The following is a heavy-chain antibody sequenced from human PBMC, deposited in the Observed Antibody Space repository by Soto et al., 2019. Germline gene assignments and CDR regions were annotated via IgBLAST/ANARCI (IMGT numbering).Heavy chain of an antibody. J-gene: IGHJ6*03. D-gene: IGHD4-17*01. CDR1: GFTFSSYA. V-gene: IGHV3-23*01. CDR3: AKFSDYGDYGDYYYYMDV. CDR2: ISGSGGST. Sequence: EVQLLESGGGLVQPGGSLRLSCAASGFTFSSYAMSWVRQAPGKGLEWVSAISGSGGSTYYADSVKGRFTISRDNSKNTLYLQMNSLRAEDTAVYYCAKFSDYGDYGDYYYYMDVWGKGTTVTVSS.